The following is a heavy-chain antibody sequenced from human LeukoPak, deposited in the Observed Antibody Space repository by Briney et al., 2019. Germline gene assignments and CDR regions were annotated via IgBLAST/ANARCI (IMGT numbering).Heavy chain of an antibody. CDR1: GFTFSSYW. CDR3: AREGDVIAAAGTFDP. CDR2: IKQDGSEK. Sequence: GGSLRLSCAASGFTFSSYWMSWVRQAPGKGLEWVANIKQDGSEKYYVDSVKGRFTISRDNAKNSLYLQMNSLRAEDTAVYYCAREGDVIAAAGTFDPWGQGTLVTVSS. V-gene: IGHV3-7*03. D-gene: IGHD6-13*01. J-gene: IGHJ5*02.